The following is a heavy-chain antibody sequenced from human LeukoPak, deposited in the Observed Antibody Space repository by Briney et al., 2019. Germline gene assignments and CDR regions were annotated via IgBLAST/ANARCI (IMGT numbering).Heavy chain of an antibody. V-gene: IGHV4-34*01. CDR1: GGSFSGYY. CDR3: AKSVTAAGTYAFDI. CDR2: INHSGST. J-gene: IGHJ3*02. Sequence: PETLSLTCAVYGGSFSGYYWSWIRQPPGKGLEWIGEINHSGSTNYNPSLKSRVTISVDTSKNQFSLKLSSVTAADTAVYYCAKSVTAAGTYAFDIWGQGTVVTVSS. D-gene: IGHD6-13*01.